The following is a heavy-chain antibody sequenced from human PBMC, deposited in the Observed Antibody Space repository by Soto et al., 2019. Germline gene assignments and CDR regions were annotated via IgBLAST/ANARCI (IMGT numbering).Heavy chain of an antibody. CDR1: GFTFSSYW. J-gene: IGHJ6*02. D-gene: IGHD3-22*01. CDR2: IKQDGSEK. Sequence: GGSPRLSCAASGFTFSSYWMSWVRQAPGKGLEWVANIKQDGSEKYYVDSVKGRFTISRDNAKNSLYLQMNSLRAEDTAVYYCARDPYYYDSSGYYPFYYYYGMDVWGQGTTVTVSS. V-gene: IGHV3-7*03. CDR3: ARDPYYYDSSGYYPFYYYYGMDV.